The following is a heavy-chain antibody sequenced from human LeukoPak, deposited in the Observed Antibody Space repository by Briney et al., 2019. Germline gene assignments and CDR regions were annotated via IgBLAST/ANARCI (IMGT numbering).Heavy chain of an antibody. Sequence: SETLSLTCTVSGGSISSSNYYWGWIRQPPGKGLEWIGSIYYSGSTYYNPSLKSRITMSVDTSKNQFSLKLSSVTAADTAVYYCARVDSYGSALDYWGQGTLVTVSS. CDR3: ARVDSYGSALDY. D-gene: IGHD5-18*01. V-gene: IGHV4-39*07. CDR2: IYYSGST. CDR1: GGSISSSNYY. J-gene: IGHJ4*02.